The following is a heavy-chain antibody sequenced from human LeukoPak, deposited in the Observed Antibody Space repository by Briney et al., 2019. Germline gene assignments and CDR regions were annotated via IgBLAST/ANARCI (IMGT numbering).Heavy chain of an antibody. Sequence: PSETLSLTCTVSGGSISSYFWSWIRQPPGKGLEWIGYIYYSESTHYNPSLNSRVTISVDTSKNQFFLKLSSVTAADTAVYYCASLVFDKGMVYYFDYWGQGTLVTVSS. CDR2: IYYSEST. J-gene: IGHJ4*02. CDR3: ASLVFDKGMVYYFDY. V-gene: IGHV4-59*01. D-gene: IGHD2-8*01. CDR1: GGSISSYF.